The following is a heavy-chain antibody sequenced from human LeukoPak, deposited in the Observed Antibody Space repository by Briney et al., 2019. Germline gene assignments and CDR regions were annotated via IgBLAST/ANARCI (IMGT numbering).Heavy chain of an antibody. CDR2: ISYDGSNK. CDR3: ARVGTAMVNRYYGMDV. V-gene: IGHV3-30*03. Sequence: GGSLRLSCAASGFTFSSYGMHWVRQAPGKGLEWVAVISYDGSNKYYADSVKGRFTISGDNSKNTLYLQMNSLRAEDTAVYYCARVGTAMVNRYYGMDVWGQGTTVTVSS. D-gene: IGHD5-18*01. CDR1: GFTFSSYG. J-gene: IGHJ6*02.